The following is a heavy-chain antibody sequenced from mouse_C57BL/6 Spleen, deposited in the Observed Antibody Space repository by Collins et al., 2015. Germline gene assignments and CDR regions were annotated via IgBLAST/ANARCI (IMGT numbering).Heavy chain of an antibody. CDR3: ARRYGYYGDWYFDV. CDR1: GYTFTSYW. V-gene: IGHV1-55*01. J-gene: IGHJ1*03. D-gene: IGHD2-3*01. Sequence: QVQLQQPGAELVKPGASVKMSCKASGYTFTSYWITWVKQRPGQGLEWIGDIYPGSGSTNYNEKFKSKATLTVDTSSSTAYMQLSSLTSEDSAVYYCARRYGYYGDWYFDVWGTGTTVTVSS. CDR2: IYPGSGST.